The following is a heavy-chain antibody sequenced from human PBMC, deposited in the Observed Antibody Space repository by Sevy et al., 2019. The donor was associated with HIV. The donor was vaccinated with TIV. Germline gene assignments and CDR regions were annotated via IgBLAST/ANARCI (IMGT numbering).Heavy chain of an antibody. CDR3: ARDHCTDGACFRSGDFDY. V-gene: IGHV3-30*04. D-gene: IGHD2-8*01. CDR1: GFTFADHA. CDR2: ISFDGRNK. Sequence: GGSLRLSCAASGFTFADHAFHWVRQAPGKGLEWVAIISFDGRNKRLAESVKGRFTISRDDSKNTVYLQMTSLRAEDTAVYNWARDHCTDGACFRSGDFDYWGQGTLGTVSS. J-gene: IGHJ4*02.